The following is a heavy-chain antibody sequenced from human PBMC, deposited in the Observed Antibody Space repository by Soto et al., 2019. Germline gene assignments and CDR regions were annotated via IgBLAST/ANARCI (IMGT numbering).Heavy chain of an antibody. CDR1: GGSISSSNW. J-gene: IGHJ6*02. CDR3: ARGGGAGQQLVYYYYYYGMDV. D-gene: IGHD6-13*01. V-gene: IGHV4-4*02. Sequence: PSETLSLTCAVSGGSISSSNWWSWVRQPPGKGLEWIGESYHSGSTKYNPSLKSRVTISVDKSKNQFSLKLSSVTAADTAVYYCARGGGAGQQLVYYYYYYGMDVWGQGTTVTVSS. CDR2: SYHSGST.